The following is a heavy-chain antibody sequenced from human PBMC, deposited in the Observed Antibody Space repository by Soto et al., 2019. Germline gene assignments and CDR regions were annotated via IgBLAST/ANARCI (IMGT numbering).Heavy chain of an antibody. Sequence: QVQLMQSGAEVRKPGASVRLSCETSGYNFNQYYIHWVRQAPGQGLEWMGIINLRGGTTEYAHKFRGRVTGTGATSKQTACMELRSLRSEDTAMYFCARGPEDSDVPRWDYWGQGTLVTVSS. CDR3: ARGPEDSDVPRWDY. D-gene: IGHD1-26*01. V-gene: IGHV1-46*02. CDR2: INLRGGTT. J-gene: IGHJ4*02. CDR1: GYNFNQYY.